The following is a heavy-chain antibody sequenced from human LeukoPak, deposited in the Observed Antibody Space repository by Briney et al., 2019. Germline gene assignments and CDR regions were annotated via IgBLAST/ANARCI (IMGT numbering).Heavy chain of an antibody. Sequence: GGSLRLSCAASGFTFTSHWMHWVRQAPGKGLVWVSRINSDGSNTRYADSVEGRFTISRDNAKSTLYLQMNSLRAEDTAVYYCARGFRGANWFDPWGQGTLVTVSS. J-gene: IGHJ5*02. CDR2: INSDGSNT. V-gene: IGHV3-74*01. CDR3: ARGFRGANWFDP. D-gene: IGHD3-10*01. CDR1: GFTFTSHW.